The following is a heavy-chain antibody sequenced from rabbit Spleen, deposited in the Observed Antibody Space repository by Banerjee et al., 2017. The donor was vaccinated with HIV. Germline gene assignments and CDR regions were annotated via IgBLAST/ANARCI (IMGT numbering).Heavy chain of an antibody. V-gene: IGHV1S40*01. Sequence: QSLEESGRGLVQPGGSLTLTCTASGFSFSSSYYMCWVRQAPGKGLEWIGCIYTGSDSTAYASWAKGRFTVSKTSSTTVTLQLNSLTAADTATYFCARGSATMTMVITGYYLSLWVPGTLVTVS. CDR2: IYTGSDST. D-gene: IGHD2-1*01. J-gene: IGHJ4*01. CDR1: GFSFSSSYY. CDR3: ARGSATMTMVITGYYLSL.